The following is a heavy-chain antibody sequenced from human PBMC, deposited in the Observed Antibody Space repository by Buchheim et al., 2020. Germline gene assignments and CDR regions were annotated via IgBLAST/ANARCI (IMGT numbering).Heavy chain of an antibody. D-gene: IGHD3-3*01. CDR3: ARASGNSLYYFDY. V-gene: IGHV3-21*02. CDR1: GFTFSYFD. CDR2: ISSSFSSYK. Sequence: EVQLMESGGGLVKPGGSLRLSCAASGFTFSYFDMNWVRQAPGKGLEWVSSISSSFSSYKYYADSVKGRFTISRDHAKNSLYMHMNSLSAEDTAVYYCARASGNSLYYFDYWGRGTL. J-gene: IGHJ4*02.